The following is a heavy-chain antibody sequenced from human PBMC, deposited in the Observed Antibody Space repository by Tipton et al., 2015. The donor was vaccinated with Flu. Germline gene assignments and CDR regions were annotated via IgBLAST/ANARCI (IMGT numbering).Heavy chain of an antibody. J-gene: IGHJ6*02. CDR1: GGSISSYL. V-gene: IGHV4-4*07. Sequence: TLSLTCTVSGGSISSYLWSWIRQPAGKGLEWIGRMYISGSTNYNPSLESRVTMSVDTSKNEFSLKLSSVTAADTAVYYCARDGGIAAGGYGMDVWGQGTTVTVSS. D-gene: IGHD6-13*01. CDR2: MYISGST. CDR3: ARDGGIAAGGYGMDV.